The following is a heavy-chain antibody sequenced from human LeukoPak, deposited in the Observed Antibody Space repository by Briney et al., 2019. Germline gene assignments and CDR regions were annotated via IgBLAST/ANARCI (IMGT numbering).Heavy chain of an antibody. Sequence: ASVKVSCKASGGTFSSYAISWVRQAPGQGLEWMGRIIPIFGTANYAQKFQGRVTITADESTSTAYMELSSLRSEDTAVYYCARVGITMVRGVSPGYYFDYWGQGTLVTVSS. CDR3: ARVGITMVRGVSPGYYFDY. CDR1: GGTFSSYA. CDR2: IIPIFGTA. D-gene: IGHD3-10*01. J-gene: IGHJ4*02. V-gene: IGHV1-69*13.